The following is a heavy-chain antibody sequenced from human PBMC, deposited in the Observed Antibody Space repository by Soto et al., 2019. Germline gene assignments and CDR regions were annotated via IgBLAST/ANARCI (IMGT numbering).Heavy chain of an antibody. J-gene: IGHJ5*02. CDR3: ARVHSSGIFYFVDP. Sequence: QVQLVQSGAEVKKPGSSAKVSCKASGGTFDSYVISWLRQAPGQGLEWMGGIMPIFGTPNYAQKFRGRVTISADESTSTAYLELSSLTSDDTAVYYCARVHSSGIFYFVDPWGQGTLVTVSS. CDR1: GGTFDSYV. V-gene: IGHV1-69*01. D-gene: IGHD3-10*01. CDR2: IMPIFGTP.